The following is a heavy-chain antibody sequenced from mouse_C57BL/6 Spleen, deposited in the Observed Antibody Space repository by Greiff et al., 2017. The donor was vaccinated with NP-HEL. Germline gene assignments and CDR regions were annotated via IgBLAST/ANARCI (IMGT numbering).Heavy chain of an antibody. J-gene: IGHJ2*01. D-gene: IGHD2-2*01. V-gene: IGHV14-4*01. CDR2: IDPENGDT. CDR1: GFNIKDDY. Sequence: EVHLVESGAELVRPGASVKLSCTASGFNIKDDYMHWVKQRPEQGLEWIGWIDPENGDTEYASKFQGKATITADTSSNTAYLQLSSLTSEDTAVYYCTTGLRRGIDYWGQGTTLTVSS. CDR3: TTGLRRGIDY.